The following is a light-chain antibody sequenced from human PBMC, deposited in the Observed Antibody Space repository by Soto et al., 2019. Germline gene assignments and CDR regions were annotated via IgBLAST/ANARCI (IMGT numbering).Light chain of an antibody. V-gene: IGKV3-15*01. CDR2: RAS. CDR1: QSVGIS. Sequence: EIVMTQSPATLSVSPGERATLSCRASQSVGISLAWYQQKPGQAPRLLIYRASTRATGIPDRFSGSGSGTEFTLTISSLQYEDLAVYYCQHYLDWPVYTFGQGTKLEIK. CDR3: QHYLDWPVYT. J-gene: IGKJ2*01.